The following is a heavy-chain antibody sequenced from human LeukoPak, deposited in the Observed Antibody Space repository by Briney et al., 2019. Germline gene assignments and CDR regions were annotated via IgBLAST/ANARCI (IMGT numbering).Heavy chain of an antibody. J-gene: IGHJ3*02. CDR3: AKVAVLDI. D-gene: IGHD6-19*01. Sequence: ASVKVSCKASGYTFTGYYMHWVRQAPGQGLEWMGWMNPNSGNTGYAQKFQGRVTMTRNTSISTAYMELSSLRSEDTAVYYCAKVAVLDIWGQGTMVTVSS. V-gene: IGHV1-8*02. CDR2: MNPNSGNT. CDR1: GYTFTGYY.